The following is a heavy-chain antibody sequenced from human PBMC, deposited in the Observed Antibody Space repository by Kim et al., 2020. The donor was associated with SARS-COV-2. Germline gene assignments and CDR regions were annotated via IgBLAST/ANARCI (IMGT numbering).Heavy chain of an antibody. V-gene: IGHV3-23*01. CDR3: ARHGISNAMFYFDF. D-gene: IGHD2-21*01. Sequence: GGSLRLSCVASGFTFSSYAMTWVRQAPGKGLEWVSFIGVNYRNTYYADSVRGRFNISRDNSKNTLYLQMNSLRLEDTAAYYCARHGISNAMFYFDFWGQG. CDR2: IGVNYRNT. J-gene: IGHJ4*02. CDR1: GFTFSSYA.